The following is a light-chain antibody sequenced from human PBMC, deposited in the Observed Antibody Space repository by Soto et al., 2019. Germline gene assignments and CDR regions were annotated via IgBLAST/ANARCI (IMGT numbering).Light chain of an antibody. J-gene: IGLJ1*01. CDR2: DDN. CDR1: SSNIGGNS. CDR3: GQWDRSLCASL. V-gene: IGLV1-51*01. Sequence: QAVRTQPPSVSAAPGQKVTISCSGSSSNIGGNSVSWYQQLPGTAPKLLIYDDNKRPSGIPDRFSGSKSGTSATLGITGFQTGDYVYYYCGQWDRSLCASLFGTG.